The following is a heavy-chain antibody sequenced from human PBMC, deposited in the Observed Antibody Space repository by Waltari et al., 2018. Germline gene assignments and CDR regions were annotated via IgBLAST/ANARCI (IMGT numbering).Heavy chain of an antibody. V-gene: IGHV4-59*08. D-gene: IGHD4-4*01. Sequence: QVQLQESGPGLVKPSETLSLTCTVSGGSISGYYWSWIRLSPGKGLEWIGHIYYTGSPNYNPALRSRVTMSIDASKNQFSLKLSSVTAADTAVYYCAKFIRLQLDWFDPWGRGTLVTVSS. CDR2: IYYTGSP. J-gene: IGHJ5*02. CDR3: AKFIRLQLDWFDP. CDR1: GGSISGYY.